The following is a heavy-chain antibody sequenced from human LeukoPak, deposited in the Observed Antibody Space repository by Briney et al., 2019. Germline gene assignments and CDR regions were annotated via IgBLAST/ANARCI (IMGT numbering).Heavy chain of an antibody. CDR3: ARYNSAWKTDDY. D-gene: IGHD6-19*01. Sequence: PGGSLRLSCAASGFTFNSYWMTWVRQAPGKGLGWVADIKQDGSDKYYAGSVKGRFTISGDNTKNSLYLQMNSLRAEDTAVYFCARYNSAWKTDDYWGQGTLVTVSS. V-gene: IGHV3-7*03. CDR2: IKQDGSDK. CDR1: GFTFNSYW. J-gene: IGHJ4*02.